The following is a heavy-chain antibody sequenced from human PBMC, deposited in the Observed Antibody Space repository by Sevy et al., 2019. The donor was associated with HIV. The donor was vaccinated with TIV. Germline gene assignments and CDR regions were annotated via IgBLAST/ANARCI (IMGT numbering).Heavy chain of an antibody. CDR1: GGSMSDDY. D-gene: IGHD3-9*01. V-gene: IGHV4-59*01. CDR2: TYYTGTT. CDR3: ARSLRYFGFIDL. Sequence: LLRQSQTLSLTCTLSGGSMSDDYSTWIRQPPGKGLEWIGNTYYTGTTNYSPSLKSRVTISIDMSKNQFSLKLSSVTAADTAVYYCARSLRYFGFIDLWGQGTMVTVSS. J-gene: IGHJ3*01.